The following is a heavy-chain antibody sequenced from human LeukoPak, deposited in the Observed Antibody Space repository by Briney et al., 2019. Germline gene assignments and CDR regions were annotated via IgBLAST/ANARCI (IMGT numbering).Heavy chain of an antibody. J-gene: IGHJ4*02. CDR1: GGSISSSSYY. CDR2: IYYSGST. Sequence: SETLSLTCTVSGGSISSSSYYWGWIRQPPGKGLEWIGRIYYSGSTYYNPSLKSRVTISVDTSKNQFSLKLSSVTAADTAVYYCARKVAACFDYWGQGTLVTVSS. CDR3: ARKVAACFDY. V-gene: IGHV4-39*01. D-gene: IGHD6-6*01.